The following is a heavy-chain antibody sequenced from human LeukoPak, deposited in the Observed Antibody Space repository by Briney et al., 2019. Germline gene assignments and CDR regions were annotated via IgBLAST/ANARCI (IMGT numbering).Heavy chain of an antibody. D-gene: IGHD2-8*02. Sequence: KTSETLSLTCTVSDGSISNYYWSWIRQPPGKGLEWIGYIYTSGSTNYNPSLKRRVTISVDTSKNQFSLKLSSVTAADTAVYYCARHLTGSSVCIEYWGQGTLVTVSS. J-gene: IGHJ4*02. CDR3: ARHLTGSSVCIEY. V-gene: IGHV4-4*09. CDR1: DGSISNYY. CDR2: IYTSGST.